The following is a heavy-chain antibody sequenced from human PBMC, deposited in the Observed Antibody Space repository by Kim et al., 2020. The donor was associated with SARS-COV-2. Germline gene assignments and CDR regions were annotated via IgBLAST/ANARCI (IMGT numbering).Heavy chain of an antibody. CDR3: AKDLGGAPMFCP. CDR1: GFTFDDYT. CDR2: ISWDGGST. V-gene: IGHV3-43*01. D-gene: IGHD3-10*02. Sequence: GGSLRLSCAASGFTFDDYTMHWVRQAPGKGLEWVSLISWDGGSTYYADPVKGRFTISRDNSKNSLYLQMNSLRTEDTALYYCAKDLGGAPMFCPWGQGTLVTVSS. J-gene: IGHJ5*02.